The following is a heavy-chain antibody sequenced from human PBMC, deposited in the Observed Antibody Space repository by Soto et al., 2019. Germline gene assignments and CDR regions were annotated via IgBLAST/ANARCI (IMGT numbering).Heavy chain of an antibody. J-gene: IGHJ5*02. CDR1: GGSITISSHF. D-gene: IGHD6-25*01. Sequence: PSEPRGLTCSASGGSITISSHFWGWVRQPPGNWLEWIGTIYFTGNTYYTPSLKSRLTMSIDTSKNEFSLRLNSVTAADTAVYYCAGQTFTIAAASYGRSIWFDPWGPGTLVTVSS. CDR2: IYFTGNT. V-gene: IGHV4-39*01. CDR3: AGQTFTIAAASYGRSIWFDP.